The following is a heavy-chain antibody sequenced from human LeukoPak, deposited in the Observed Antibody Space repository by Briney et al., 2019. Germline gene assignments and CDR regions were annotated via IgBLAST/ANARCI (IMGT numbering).Heavy chain of an antibody. V-gene: IGHV1-18*01. J-gene: IGHJ4*02. Sequence: ASVKISCKASGYTFASCGISCVRQAPGQWLELMGWISAYNGNTNYAQMLQGRVTMTTDTSTSTAYMELRSLRSDDTAVYYCARTMQQWLVDAAGGDYWGQGTLVTVSS. D-gene: IGHD6-19*01. CDR1: GYTFASCG. CDR3: ARTMQQWLVDAAGGDY. CDR2: ISAYNGNT.